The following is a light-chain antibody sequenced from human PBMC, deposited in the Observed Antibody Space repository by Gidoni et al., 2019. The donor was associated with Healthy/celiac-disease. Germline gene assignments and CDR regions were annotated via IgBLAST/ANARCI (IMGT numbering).Light chain of an antibody. J-gene: IGKJ3*01. V-gene: IGKV1-33*01. CDR2: DAS. CDR1: QDISNY. CDR3: QQYDNLLGT. Sequence: DIQLTQSPSSLSASVGDRVTITCKASQDISNYLNWYQQKPGKAPKRLIYDASNLETGVPSRFIGSGSGTDFTFTISSLQPEDIATYYCQQYDNLLGTFGPGTKVDIK.